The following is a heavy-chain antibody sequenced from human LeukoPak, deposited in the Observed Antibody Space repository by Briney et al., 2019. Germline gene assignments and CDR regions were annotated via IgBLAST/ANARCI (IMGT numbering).Heavy chain of an antibody. Sequence: PGGSLRLSCAASGFPFDDYAMHWVRQAPGKGLEWVSGISWNSGSIGYADSVKGRFTISRDNAKNSLYLQMNSLRAEDTALYYCAKEYCGGDCYLDYWGQGTLVTVSS. V-gene: IGHV3-9*01. D-gene: IGHD2-21*02. J-gene: IGHJ4*02. CDR2: ISWNSGSI. CDR3: AKEYCGGDCYLDY. CDR1: GFPFDDYA.